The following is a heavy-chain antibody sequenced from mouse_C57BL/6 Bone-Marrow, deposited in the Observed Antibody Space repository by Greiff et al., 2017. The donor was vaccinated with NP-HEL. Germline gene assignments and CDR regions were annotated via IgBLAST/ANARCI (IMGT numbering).Heavy chain of an antibody. Sequence: EVQLVESGAELVRPGASVKLSCTASGFNIKDDYMHWVKQRPEQGLAWIGWIDPENGDTEYASKFQGKATITADTSSNTAYLQLSSLTSDDTAGYYCKGYYCPYYFDYWGQGTTLTVSS. CDR3: KGYYCPYYFDY. J-gene: IGHJ2*01. V-gene: IGHV14-4*01. CDR2: IDPENGDT. CDR1: GFNIKDDY. D-gene: IGHD1-1*01.